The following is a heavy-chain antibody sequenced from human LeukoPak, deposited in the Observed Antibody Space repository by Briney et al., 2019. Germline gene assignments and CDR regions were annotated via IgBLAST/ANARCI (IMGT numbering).Heavy chain of an antibody. CDR3: ARRAHSAVVPAAISSGYYVDV. CDR1: GYSFTSYW. Sequence: NSGESLKISGKGSGYSFTSYWIGWVRQMPGKGLEWMGIIYPGDSDTRYSPSFQGQVTISADKSISTAYLQWSSLKASDTAMYYCARRAHSAVVPAAISSGYYVDVWGKGTTVTVSS. CDR2: IYPGDSDT. J-gene: IGHJ6*03. V-gene: IGHV5-51*01. D-gene: IGHD2-2*02.